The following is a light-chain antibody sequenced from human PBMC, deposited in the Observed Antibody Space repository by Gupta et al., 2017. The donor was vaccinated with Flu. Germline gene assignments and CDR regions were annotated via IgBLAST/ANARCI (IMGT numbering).Light chain of an antibody. J-gene: IGKJ4*02. CDR2: AAS. V-gene: IGKV1-39*01. Sequence: DIQMTQSPSSLSASVGDRVTITCRASQSISSYLNWYQQKPGKAPKLLIYAASSLQSGVPSRFSGSGSGTDFTLTISSLQPEDFATYYCQQSSQFGGGTKVEIK. CDR1: QSISSY. CDR3: QQSSQ.